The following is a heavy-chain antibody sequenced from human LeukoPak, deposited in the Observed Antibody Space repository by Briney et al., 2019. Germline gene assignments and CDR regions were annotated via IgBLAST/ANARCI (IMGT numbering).Heavy chain of an antibody. CDR1: GGSISSSSNY. V-gene: IGHV4-39*07. CDR3: ARGGYYGSGNDFRFDP. J-gene: IGHJ5*02. Sequence: PSETLSLTCSVSGGSISSSSNYWGWIRQPPGKGLEWIGSIYNGGSTYYNPSLKSRVTISVDTSNNQFSLRLSSVTAADTAVYYCARGGYYGSGNDFRFDPWGQGTLVTVSS. D-gene: IGHD3-10*01. CDR2: IYNGGST.